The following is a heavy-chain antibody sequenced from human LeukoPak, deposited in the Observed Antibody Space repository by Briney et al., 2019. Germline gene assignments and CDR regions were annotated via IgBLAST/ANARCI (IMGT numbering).Heavy chain of an antibody. J-gene: IGHJ6*04. V-gene: IGHV1-46*01. D-gene: IGHD3-10*01. CDR3: ARDEGTMVRGRLDV. Sequence: GASVKVSCKAFGYTFTSNYMHWGRQAPGQGPEWMGVISPSGGSTTYTQKFQGRVTLTRDMSTSTDYLELSSLRSEDTAVYYCARDEGTMVRGRLDVWGKGTTVTISS. CDR1: GYTFTSNY. CDR2: ISPSGGST.